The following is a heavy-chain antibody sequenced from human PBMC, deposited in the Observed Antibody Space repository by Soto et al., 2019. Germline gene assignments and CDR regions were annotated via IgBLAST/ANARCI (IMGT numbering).Heavy chain of an antibody. V-gene: IGHV4-34*01. D-gene: IGHD6-13*01. CDR1: GGSFSGYY. Sequence: SETLSLTCAVYGGSFSGYYWSWIRQPPGKGLEWIGEINHSGSTNYNPSLKSRVTISVDTSKNQFSLKLSSVTAADTAVYYCARGEARGSSFISFDYWGQGTLVTVSS. CDR2: INHSGST. J-gene: IGHJ4*02. CDR3: ARGEARGSSFISFDY.